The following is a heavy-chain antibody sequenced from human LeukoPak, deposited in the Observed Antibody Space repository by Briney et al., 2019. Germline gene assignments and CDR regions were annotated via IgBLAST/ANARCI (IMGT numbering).Heavy chain of an antibody. J-gene: IGHJ4*02. V-gene: IGHV4-4*02. Sequence: SGTLSLTCAVSGGSISSSNWWSWVRHPPGKGLEWIGEIYHSGSTNYNPSLKSRVTISVDTSKNQFSLKLSSVTAADTAVYYCARDHRPGLGYCSSTSCYAFDYWGQGTLVTVSS. D-gene: IGHD2-2*01. CDR3: ARDHRPGLGYCSSTSCYAFDY. CDR1: GGSISSSNW. CDR2: IYHSGST.